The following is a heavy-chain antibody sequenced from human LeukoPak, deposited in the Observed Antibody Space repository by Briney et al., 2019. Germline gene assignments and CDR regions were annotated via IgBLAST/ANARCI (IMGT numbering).Heavy chain of an antibody. J-gene: IGHJ4*02. CDR1: GGTFSSYA. CDR2: IIPIFGTA. Sequence: SVKVSCKASGGTFSSYAISWVRQAPGQGLEWMGGIIPIFGTANYAQKFQGRVTITTDESTSTAYMELSSLRSEDTAVYYCAISGGVLRFLEWLLLDYWGQGTLVTVSS. CDR3: AISGGVLRFLEWLLLDY. V-gene: IGHV1-69*05. D-gene: IGHD3-3*01.